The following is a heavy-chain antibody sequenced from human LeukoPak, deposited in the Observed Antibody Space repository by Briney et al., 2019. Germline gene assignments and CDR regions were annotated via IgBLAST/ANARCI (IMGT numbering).Heavy chain of an antibody. CDR2: INSDGSST. CDR3: ATYDSSGPPQRQYFQH. V-gene: IGHV3-74*01. Sequence: GGSLRLSCAASGFTFSSYWMHWVRQAPGKGLVWVSRINSDGSSTSYADSAKGRFTISRDNAKNTLYLQMNSLRAEDTAVYYCATYDSSGPPQRQYFQHWGQGTLVTVSS. J-gene: IGHJ1*01. D-gene: IGHD3-22*01. CDR1: GFTFSSYW.